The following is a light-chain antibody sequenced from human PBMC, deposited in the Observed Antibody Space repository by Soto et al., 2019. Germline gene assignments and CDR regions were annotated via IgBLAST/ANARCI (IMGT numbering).Light chain of an antibody. CDR3: QQYYTTPLT. CDR1: QSVLYSSNNKNY. V-gene: IGKV4-1*01. Sequence: DIVMTQSPDSLAVSLGERATINCKYSQSVLYSSNNKNYLAWYQQRPGQPPRLLIYWASTRESGVPDRFSGSGTGTDFTPTISSLQAEDVAFFYCQQYYTTPLTFGPGTKVEIK. CDR2: WAS. J-gene: IGKJ3*01.